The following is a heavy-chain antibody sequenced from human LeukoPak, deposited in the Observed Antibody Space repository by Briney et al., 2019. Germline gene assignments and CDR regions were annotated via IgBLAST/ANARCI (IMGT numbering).Heavy chain of an antibody. J-gene: IGHJ4*02. Sequence: ASVKVSCKASGYTFTDYYIHWVRQAPGQGLEWMGWINPKSGGTNYAQKFQGRVTMTRDTSINTAYMELSRLRSDDTAVYYCARGPPSLGYCSSASCGIDYWGQGTLVTVSS. V-gene: IGHV1-2*02. CDR2: INPKSGGT. CDR3: ARGPPSLGYCSSASCGIDY. CDR1: GYTFTDYY. D-gene: IGHD2-2*01.